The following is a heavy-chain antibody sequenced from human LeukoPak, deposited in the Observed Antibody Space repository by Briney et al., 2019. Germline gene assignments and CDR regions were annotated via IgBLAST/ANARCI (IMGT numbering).Heavy chain of an antibody. CDR2: ISSSSSYI. V-gene: IGHV3-21*01. CDR1: GFTFSSYS. D-gene: IGHD6-19*01. J-gene: IGHJ6*03. CDR3: ARVTTSSGWYYYYMDV. Sequence: GGSLRLSCAASGFTFSSYSMNWVRQAPGKGLEWVSSISSSSSYIYYADSVKGRFTISRDNAKNSLSLQMNSLRAEDTAVYYCARVTTSSGWYYYYMDVWGKGTTVTVSS.